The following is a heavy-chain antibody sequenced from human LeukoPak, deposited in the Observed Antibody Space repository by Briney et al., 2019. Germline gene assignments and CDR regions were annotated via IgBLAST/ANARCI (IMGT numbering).Heavy chain of an antibody. CDR3: AREAYYYDSSGYWYFDY. CDR2: IKQDESEK. V-gene: IGHV3-7*03. J-gene: IGHJ4*02. D-gene: IGHD3-22*01. Sequence: PGGSLRLSCAASGFTFSSYWMSWVRQAPGKGLEWVANIKQDESEKYYVDSVKGRFTISRDNAKNSLYLQMNSLRAEDTAVYYCAREAYYYDSSGYWYFDYWGQGTLVTVSS. CDR1: GFTFSSYW.